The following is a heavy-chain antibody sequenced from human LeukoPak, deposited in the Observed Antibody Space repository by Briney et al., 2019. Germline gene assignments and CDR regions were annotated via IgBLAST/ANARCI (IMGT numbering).Heavy chain of an antibody. V-gene: IGHV3-74*01. CDR1: GFTFSNYW. Sequence: PGGSLRLSCAASGFTFSNYWMHWVRQVLGKGLVWVSRIKDDGSITDYADSVKGRFTISRDNAKNTLYLQMNSLRAEDTAVYYCARVSSGEQWLAFDYWGQGTLVTVFS. CDR2: IKDDGSIT. CDR3: ARVSSGEQWLAFDY. D-gene: IGHD6-19*01. J-gene: IGHJ4*02.